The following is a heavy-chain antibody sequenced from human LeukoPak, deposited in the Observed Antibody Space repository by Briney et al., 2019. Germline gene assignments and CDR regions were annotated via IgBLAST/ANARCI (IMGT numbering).Heavy chain of an antibody. Sequence: PGGSLRLSCAASGLTFESYSMSWVRQAPGKGLEWVSAISGSGGSTYYADSVKGRFTISRDNSKNTLYLQMNSLRAEDTAVYYCAKALWFGENYYFDYWGQGTLVTVSS. V-gene: IGHV3-23*01. CDR2: ISGSGGST. J-gene: IGHJ4*02. CDR3: AKALWFGENYYFDY. D-gene: IGHD3-10*01. CDR1: GLTFESYS.